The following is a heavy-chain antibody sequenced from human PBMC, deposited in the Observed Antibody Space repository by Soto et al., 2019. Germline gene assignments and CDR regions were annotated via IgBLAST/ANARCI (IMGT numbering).Heavy chain of an antibody. Sequence: XSVKVSCNASGYPFTNNDFIWVRQATGQGLEWMGWMNPGSGDTGYAQKFQGRFTISRDNSKNTLYLQMNSLRAEDTAVYYCANGRTIVVVTPGYFDYWGQGTLVTVSS. CDR1: GYPFTNND. J-gene: IGHJ4*02. CDR2: MNPGSGDT. D-gene: IGHD3-22*01. CDR3: ANGRTIVVVTPGYFDY. V-gene: IGHV1-8*02.